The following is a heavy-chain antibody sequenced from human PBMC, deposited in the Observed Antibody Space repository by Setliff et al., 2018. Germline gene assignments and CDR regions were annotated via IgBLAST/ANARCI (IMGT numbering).Heavy chain of an antibody. J-gene: IGHJ3*02. CDR1: GFTFSTYV. CDR2: IKEDGSEK. D-gene: IGHD3-3*01. CDR3: ARDATYYDFWSDYSPDAFDI. Sequence: GGSLRLSCAASGFTFSTYVMTWVRQAPGKGLEWVANIKEDGSEKYYVDSVKGRFAISRDNAKNSLYLQMNSLRAEDTAMYYCARDATYYDFWSDYSPDAFDIWGQGTMVTVSS. V-gene: IGHV3-7*01.